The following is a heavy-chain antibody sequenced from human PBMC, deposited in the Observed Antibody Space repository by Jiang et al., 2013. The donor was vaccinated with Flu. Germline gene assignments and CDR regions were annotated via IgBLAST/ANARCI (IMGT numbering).Heavy chain of an antibody. CDR2: IYPGDSDT. D-gene: IGHD3-22*01. Sequence: QLVESGAEVKTPGESLKISCKGSGYSFSNYWIGWVRQIPGKGLEWMGTIYPGDSDTRYSPSFQGQVTISADESISTAYLQWSSLKASDTAMYYCAKGSGGSSGYYRWTRKAYFDYWGQGTLVTVSS. CDR1: GYSFSNYW. J-gene: IGHJ4*02. V-gene: IGHV5-51*03. CDR3: AKGSGGSSGYYRWTRKAYFDY.